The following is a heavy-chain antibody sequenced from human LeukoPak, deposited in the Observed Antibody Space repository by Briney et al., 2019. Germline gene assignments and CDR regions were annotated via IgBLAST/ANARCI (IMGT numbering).Heavy chain of an antibody. V-gene: IGHV3-23*01. J-gene: IGHJ4*02. CDR2: ISGSGGST. CDR3: AREQWLDY. Sequence: GGSLRLSCAASGFTFSSYTMSWVRQAPGRGLEWVSAISGSGGSTYYADSVKGRFTISRDNFKNTLYLQVNIMRPEDTAVYYCAREQWLDYWGQGTLVTVSS. CDR1: GFTFSSYT. D-gene: IGHD6-19*01.